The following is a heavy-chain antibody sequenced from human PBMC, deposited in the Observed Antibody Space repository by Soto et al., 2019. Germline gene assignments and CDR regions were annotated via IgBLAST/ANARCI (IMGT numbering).Heavy chain of an antibody. CDR2: INPNSGGT. D-gene: IGHD3-3*01. CDR3: ARFFPAGYYLDY. J-gene: IGHJ4*02. CDR1: GYTFTGYY. V-gene: IGHV1-2*04. Sequence: GASVKVSCKASGYTFTGYYMHWVRQAPGQGLEWMGWINPNSGGTNYAQKFQGWVTMTGDTSISTAYMELSRLRSDDTAVYYCARFFPAGYYLDYWGQGTLVTVSS.